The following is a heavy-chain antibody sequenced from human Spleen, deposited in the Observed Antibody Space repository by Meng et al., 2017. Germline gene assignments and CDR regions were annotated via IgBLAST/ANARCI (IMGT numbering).Heavy chain of an antibody. CDR2: IYYSGST. J-gene: IGHJ2*01. CDR1: GGSISSGGYY. V-gene: IGHV4-31*03. CDR3: ARDRTYYYGSGDWYFDL. D-gene: IGHD3-10*01. Sequence: QVQLQGSGPGLVKPSQTLSLTCTVSGGSISSGGYYWSWIRQHPGKGREWIGYIYYSGSTYYNPSLKSRVTISVDTSKNQFSLKLSSVTAADTAVYYCARDRTYYYGSGDWYFDLWGRGTLVTVSS.